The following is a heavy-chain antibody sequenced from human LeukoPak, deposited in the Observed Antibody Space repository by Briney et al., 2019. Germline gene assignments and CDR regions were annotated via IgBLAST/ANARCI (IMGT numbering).Heavy chain of an antibody. CDR2: ISSSGSTI. D-gene: IGHD2-15*01. J-gene: IGHJ4*02. CDR1: GFTFSSYE. Sequence: GGSLRLSCAASGFTFSSYEMNWVRQAPGKGLEWVSYISSSGSTIYYADSVKGRLTISRDNAKNSLYLQMNSLRAEDTAVYYCASSDCSGGSCYYDYWGQGTLVTVSS. CDR3: ASSDCSGGSCYYDY. V-gene: IGHV3-48*03.